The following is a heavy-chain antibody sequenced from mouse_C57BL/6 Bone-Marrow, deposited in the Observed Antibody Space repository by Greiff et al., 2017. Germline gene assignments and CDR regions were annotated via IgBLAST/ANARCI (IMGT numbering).Heavy chain of an antibody. CDR2: IDPETGGT. J-gene: IGHJ2*01. CDR3: TRCPITTVALDY. V-gene: IGHV1-15*01. CDR1: GYTFTDYE. D-gene: IGHD1-1*01. Sequence: QVQLQQSGAELVRPGASVTLSCKASGYTFTDYEMHWVKQTPVHGLEWIGAIDPETGGTAYNQKFKGKAILTADKSSSTAYMELRSLTSEDSAVYYCTRCPITTVALDYWGQGTTLTVSS.